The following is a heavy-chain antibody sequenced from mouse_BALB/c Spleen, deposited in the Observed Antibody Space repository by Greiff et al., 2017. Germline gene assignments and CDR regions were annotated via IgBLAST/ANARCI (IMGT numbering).Heavy chain of an antibody. V-gene: IGHV10-1*02. CDR2: IRSKSNNYAT. Sequence: DVHLVESGGGLVQPKGSLKLSCAASGFTFNTYAMNWVRQAPGKGLEWVARIRSKSNNYATYYADSVKDRFTISRADSQSMLYLQMNNLKTADTSMYYCVTFAYWGQGTLVTVSA. CDR3: VTFAY. J-gene: IGHJ3*01. CDR1: GFTFNTYA.